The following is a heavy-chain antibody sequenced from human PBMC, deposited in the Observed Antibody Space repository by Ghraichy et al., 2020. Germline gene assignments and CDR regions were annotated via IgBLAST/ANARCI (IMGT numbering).Heavy chain of an antibody. Sequence: SETLSLTCTVSGGSISSSSYYWGWIRQPPGKGLEWIGSIYYSGSTYYNPSLKSRVTISVDTSKNQFSLKLSSVTAADTAVYYCARQGWSGYYTDLPFDYWGQGTLVTVSS. J-gene: IGHJ4*02. CDR2: IYYSGST. V-gene: IGHV4-39*01. D-gene: IGHD3-3*01. CDR1: GGSISSSSYY. CDR3: ARQGWSGYYTDLPFDY.